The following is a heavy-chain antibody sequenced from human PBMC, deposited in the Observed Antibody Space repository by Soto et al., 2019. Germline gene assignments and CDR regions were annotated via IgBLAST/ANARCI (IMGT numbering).Heavy chain of an antibody. V-gene: IGHV4-61*01. J-gene: IGHJ4*02. CDR1: GGSVSSGSYY. CDR2: IYYSGST. Sequence: QVQLQESGPGLVKPSETLSLTCTVSGGSVSSGSYYWSWIRQPPGKGLEWIGYIYYSGSTNYNPSLKSRVTMSVDTSKSQFSLKLSSMTAADTAVYYCARDNRGQPYFDYWGQGTLVTVSS. D-gene: IGHD6-13*01. CDR3: ARDNRGQPYFDY.